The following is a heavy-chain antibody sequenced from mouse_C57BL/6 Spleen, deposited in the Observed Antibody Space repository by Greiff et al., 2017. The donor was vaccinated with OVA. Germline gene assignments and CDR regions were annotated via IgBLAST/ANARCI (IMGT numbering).Heavy chain of an antibody. V-gene: IGHV1-85*01. Sequence: VQLQESGPELVKPGASVKLSCKASGYTFTSYDINWVKQRPGQGLEWIGWIYPRDGSTKYNEKVKGKATLTVDKSTHTAYMELHSLTSEDSAVYFSARSDYYGSSYPFAYWGQGTLVTVSA. D-gene: IGHD1-1*01. J-gene: IGHJ3*01. CDR3: ARSDYYGSSYPFAY. CDR2: IYPRDGST. CDR1: GYTFTSYD.